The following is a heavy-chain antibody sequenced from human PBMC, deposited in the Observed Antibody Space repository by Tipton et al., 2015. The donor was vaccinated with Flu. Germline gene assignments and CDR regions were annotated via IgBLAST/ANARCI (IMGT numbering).Heavy chain of an antibody. CDR2: THTNGNA. Sequence: TLSLTCNVSGASINRYYWSWIRQSVGKGPEWIGRTHTNGNANYNSSFGSRLTMSLDTSKSQFSMTLTSVTVADTAVYYCASGNFYDSSGYFAFWGLGILVTVSS. CDR1: GASINRYY. J-gene: IGHJ4*02. CDR3: ASGNFYDSSGYFAF. D-gene: IGHD3-22*01. V-gene: IGHV4-4*07.